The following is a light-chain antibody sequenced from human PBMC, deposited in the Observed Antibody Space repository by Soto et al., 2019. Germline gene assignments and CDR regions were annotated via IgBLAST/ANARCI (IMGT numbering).Light chain of an antibody. J-gene: IGLJ1*01. CDR2: EVS. CDR3: TSYTSTSTLYV. CDR1: SNDVGGYNY. V-gene: IGLV2-14*01. Sequence: QSALTQPASVSGSPGQSITISCTGTSNDVGGYNYVSWYQQHPGKAPKLMIYEVSNRPSGVSNRFSGSKSGNTASLTISGLQAEDEADYYCTSYTSTSTLYVCEPGTKLTVL.